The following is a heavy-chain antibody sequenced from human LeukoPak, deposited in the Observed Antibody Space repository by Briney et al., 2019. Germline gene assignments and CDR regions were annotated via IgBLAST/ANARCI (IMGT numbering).Heavy chain of an antibody. D-gene: IGHD1-26*01. V-gene: IGHV1-69*13. Sequence: ASVKVSCKASVGTFSSYAISWVRQAPGQGLEWMGGIIPIFGTANYAQKFQGRVTITADESTSTAYMELSSLRSEDTAVYYCARGGVGATGRMIAFDIWGQGTMVTVSS. CDR2: IIPIFGTA. J-gene: IGHJ3*02. CDR3: ARGGVGATGRMIAFDI. CDR1: VGTFSSYA.